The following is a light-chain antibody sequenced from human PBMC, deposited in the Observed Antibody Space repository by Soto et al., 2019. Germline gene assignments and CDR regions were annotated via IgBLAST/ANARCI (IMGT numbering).Light chain of an antibody. J-gene: IGLJ2*01. CDR3: AAWDDSLNGVV. CDR1: SSNIGSNT. V-gene: IGLV1-44*01. CDR2: STI. Sequence: QSVLTQPPSASGTPGQRVTISCSGSSSNIGSNTVNWYQHLPGTAPKLLIYSTIPRPSGVPNRFSGSKSRTSASLAISGLLAEDAADYYCAAWDDSLNGVVFGGGTKLTVL.